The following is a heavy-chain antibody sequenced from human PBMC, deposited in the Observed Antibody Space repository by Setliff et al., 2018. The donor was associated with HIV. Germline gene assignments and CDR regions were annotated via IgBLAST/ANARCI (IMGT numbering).Heavy chain of an antibody. CDR3: ARCYYNLWSGYPLDYMDV. J-gene: IGHJ6*03. Sequence: PSETLSLTCTVSGGSISSHYWSWIRQPPGKGLEWIGHIYTSGSTNYNPSLTSRVTMAVGTSKHKFSLKLSSVTAADTAVYYCARCYYNLWSGYPLDYMDVWGKGTTVTVSS. CDR2: IYTSGST. CDR1: GGSISSHY. D-gene: IGHD3-3*01. V-gene: IGHV4-4*08.